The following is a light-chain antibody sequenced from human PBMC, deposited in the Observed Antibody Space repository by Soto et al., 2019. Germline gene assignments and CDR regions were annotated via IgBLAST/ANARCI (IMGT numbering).Light chain of an antibody. CDR3: KQYNNWWT. J-gene: IGKJ1*01. V-gene: IGKV3D-15*01. CDR1: QSVSSS. Sequence: DIMMTQSPATLSLSPGDSATLSCRASQSVSSSLAWYQQRPGQAPTLLIYGASTRATGIQARFSGSGSGTDSTLTINSLQSEDFAVYYCKQYNNWWTCGQGTKVDIK. CDR2: GAS.